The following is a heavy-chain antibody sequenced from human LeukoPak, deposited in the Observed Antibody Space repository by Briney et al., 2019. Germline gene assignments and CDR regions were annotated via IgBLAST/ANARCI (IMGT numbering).Heavy chain of an antibody. V-gene: IGHV3-20*04. CDR3: ARDTGGFYYMDV. CDR1: GFTFDDYG. D-gene: IGHD3-16*01. J-gene: IGHJ6*03. Sequence: PGGSLRLSCAASGFTFDDYGMSWVRQAPGKGLEWVSGINWNGGSTGYADSVKGRFIISRDNAKNSLYLQMNSLRAEDTAMYYCARDTGGFYYMDVWGKGTTVTISS. CDR2: INWNGGST.